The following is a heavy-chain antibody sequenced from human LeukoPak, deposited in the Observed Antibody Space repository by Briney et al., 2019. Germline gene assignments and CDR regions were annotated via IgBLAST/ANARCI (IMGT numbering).Heavy chain of an antibody. CDR1: GGSISGYY. V-gene: IGHV4-59*01. J-gene: IGHJ4*02. Sequence: SETLSLTCTVSGGSISGYYWSWIRQPPGKGLGWIGYIYYSGSTNYNPSLKSRVTISVDTSKNQFSLKLSSVTAADTAVYYCARERSGYDGVYYFDYWGQGTLVTVSS. CDR2: IYYSGST. D-gene: IGHD5-12*01. CDR3: ARERSGYDGVYYFDY.